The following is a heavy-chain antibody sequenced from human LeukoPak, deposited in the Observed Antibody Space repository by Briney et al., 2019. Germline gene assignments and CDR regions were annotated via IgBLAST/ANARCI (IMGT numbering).Heavy chain of an antibody. CDR1: GGSISSGDYY. Sequence: PSEALSLTCTVSGGSISSGDYYWSWIRQPPGKGLEWIGYIYYSGSTYYNPSLKSRVTISVDTSKNQFSLKLSSVTAADTAVYYCAREGMRPYGSGSYYRKEERYFDCWGQGTLVTVSS. D-gene: IGHD3-10*01. V-gene: IGHV4-30-4*02. CDR2: IYYSGST. J-gene: IGHJ5*01. CDR3: AREGMRPYGSGSYYRKEERYFDC.